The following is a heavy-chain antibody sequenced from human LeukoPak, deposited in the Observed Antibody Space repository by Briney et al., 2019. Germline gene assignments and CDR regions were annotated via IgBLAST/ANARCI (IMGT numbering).Heavy chain of an antibody. Sequence: GGSLRLSCEASGFTFSSYAMHWVRQAPGKGLEWVAVISYDGSNKYYADSVKGRFTISRDNSKNTLYLQMNSLRAEDTAVYYCATTPYYWGQGTLVTVSS. CDR2: ISYDGSNK. CDR3: ATTPYY. J-gene: IGHJ4*02. V-gene: IGHV3-30-3*01. CDR1: GFTFSSYA.